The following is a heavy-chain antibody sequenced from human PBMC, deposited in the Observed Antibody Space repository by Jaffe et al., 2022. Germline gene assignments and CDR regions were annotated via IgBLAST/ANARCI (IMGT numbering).Heavy chain of an antibody. CDR1: GGSISSYY. V-gene: IGHV4-59*01. Sequence: QVQLQESGPGLVKPSETLSLTCTVSGGSISSYYWSWIRQPPGKGLEWIGYIYYSGSTNYNPSLKSRVTISVDTSKNQFSLKLSSVTAADTAVYYCARDLRDPEGEMATFDYWGQGTLVTVSS. D-gene: IGHD3-16*01. CDR3: ARDLRDPEGEMATFDY. J-gene: IGHJ4*02. CDR2: IYYSGST.